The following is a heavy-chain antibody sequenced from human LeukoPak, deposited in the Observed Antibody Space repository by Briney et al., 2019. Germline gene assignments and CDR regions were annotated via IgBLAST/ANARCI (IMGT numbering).Heavy chain of an antibody. CDR3: ARGNYDFWSGYYGSDY. CDR1: GYTFTSYD. V-gene: IGHV1-8*01. J-gene: IGHJ4*02. D-gene: IGHD3-3*01. Sequence: GASAKVSCKASGYTFTSYDINWVRQATGQGLEWMGWMNPNSGNTGYAQKFQGRVTMTRNTSISTAYMELSSLRSEDTAVYYCARGNYDFWSGYYGSDYWGQGTLVTVSS. CDR2: MNPNSGNT.